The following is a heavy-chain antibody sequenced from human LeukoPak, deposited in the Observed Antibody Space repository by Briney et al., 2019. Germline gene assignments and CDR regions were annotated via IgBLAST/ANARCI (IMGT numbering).Heavy chain of an antibody. CDR1: GFTFSTYP. D-gene: IGHD6-13*01. J-gene: IGHJ3*02. Sequence: PGGSLRLSCTASGFTFSTYPMNWVRQAPGKGLEWVSHILSSTDTIYYADSVKGRFTISRDNAKNSLYLQMNSLRAEDTAVYYCARAGSSPADAFDIWGQGTMVTVSS. CDR2: ILSSTDTI. V-gene: IGHV3-48*04. CDR3: ARAGSSPADAFDI.